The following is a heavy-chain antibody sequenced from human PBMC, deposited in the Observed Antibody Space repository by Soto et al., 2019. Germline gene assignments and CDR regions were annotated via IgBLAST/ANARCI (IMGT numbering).Heavy chain of an antibody. CDR2: ISWNSGSI. J-gene: IGHJ6*02. D-gene: IGHD6-6*01. V-gene: IGHV3-9*01. CDR1: GFTFDDYA. Sequence: EVQLVESGGGLVQPGRSLRLSCAASGFTFDDYAMHWVRQAPGKGLEWVSGISWNSGSIGYADSVKGRFTMSRDNAKNSLYLQMNSLRAEDTTLYYCAKDIGGSSGGMDVWGQGTTVTVSS. CDR3: AKDIGGSSGGMDV.